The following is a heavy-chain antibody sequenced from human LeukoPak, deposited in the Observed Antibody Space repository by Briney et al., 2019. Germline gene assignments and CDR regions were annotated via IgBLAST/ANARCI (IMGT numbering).Heavy chain of an antibody. CDR3: SSCYTTWCTIPHDY. Sequence: HAGGSLRLSCAASRFTFSSYAMSWVRQAPGKGLEWVSAISGSGGSTYYADSVKGRFTISRDNSKNTLYLQMNSLRAEDTAVYYCSSCYTTWCTIPHDYWGQGTLVTVSS. CDR1: RFTFSSYA. V-gene: IGHV3-23*01. CDR2: ISGSGGST. D-gene: IGHD2-2*02. J-gene: IGHJ4*02.